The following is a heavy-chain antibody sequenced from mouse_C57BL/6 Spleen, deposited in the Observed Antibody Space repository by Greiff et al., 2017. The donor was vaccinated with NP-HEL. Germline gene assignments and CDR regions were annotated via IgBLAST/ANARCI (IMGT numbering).Heavy chain of an antibody. CDR2: ISDGGSYT. CDR1: GFTFSSYA. CDR3: ARVNTGSSYWYFDV. J-gene: IGHJ1*03. D-gene: IGHD4-1*01. V-gene: IGHV5-4*03. Sequence: DVMLVESGGGLVKPGGSLKLSCAASGFTFSSYAMSWVRQTPEKRLEWVATISDGGSYTYYPDNVKGRFTISRDNAKNNLYLQMSHLKSEDTAMYYCARVNTGSSYWYFDVWGTGTTVTVSS.